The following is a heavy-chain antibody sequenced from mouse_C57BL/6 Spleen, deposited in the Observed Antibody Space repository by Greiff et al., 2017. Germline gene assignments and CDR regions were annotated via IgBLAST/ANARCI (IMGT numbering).Heavy chain of an antibody. Sequence: QVQLKQPGAELVKPGASVKLSCKASGYTFTSYWMHWVKQRPGQGLEWIGMIHPNSGSTNYNEKFKSKATLTVDKSSSTAYMQLSSLTSEDSAVYYCARYGYDRYYAMDYWGQGTSVTVSS. CDR3: ARYGYDRYYAMDY. J-gene: IGHJ4*01. V-gene: IGHV1-64*01. CDR1: GYTFTSYW. D-gene: IGHD2-2*01. CDR2: IHPNSGST.